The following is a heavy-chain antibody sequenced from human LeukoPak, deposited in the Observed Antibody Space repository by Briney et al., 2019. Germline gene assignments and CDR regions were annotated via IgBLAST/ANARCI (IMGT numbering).Heavy chain of an antibody. J-gene: IGHJ4*02. CDR1: GLTFSSYS. CDR2: ISSSSSYI. Sequence: PGGSLRLSCAASGLTFSSYSMNWVRQAPGKGLEWVSSISSSSSYIYYADSVKGRFTISRDNAKNSLYLQMNSLRAEDTAVYYCARESPPRGYCSGGSCYADYWGQGTLVTVSS. CDR3: ARESPPRGYCSGGSCYADY. V-gene: IGHV3-21*01. D-gene: IGHD2-15*01.